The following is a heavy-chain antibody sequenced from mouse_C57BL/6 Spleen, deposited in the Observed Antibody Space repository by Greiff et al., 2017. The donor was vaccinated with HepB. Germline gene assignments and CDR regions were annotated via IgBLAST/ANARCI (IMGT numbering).Heavy chain of an antibody. CDR3: ARHGYYGTYYYAMDY. CDR1: GFSLTSYG. J-gene: IGHJ4*01. CDR2: IWSDGST. D-gene: IGHD2-1*01. Sequence: VQVVESGPGLVAPSQSLSITCTVSGFSLTSYGVHWVRQPPGKGLEWLVVIWSDGSTTYNSALKSRLSISKDNSKSQVFLKMNSLQTDDTAMYYCARHGYYGTYYYAMDYWGQGTSVTVSS. V-gene: IGHV2-6-1*01.